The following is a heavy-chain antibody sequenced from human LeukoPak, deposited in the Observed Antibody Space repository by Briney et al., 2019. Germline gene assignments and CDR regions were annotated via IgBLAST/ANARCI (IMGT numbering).Heavy chain of an antibody. CDR3: ARLEKDDYPMGIVY. Sequence: SETLSLTCTVSRGSIRNNFYSWVWIRQPPGKGLEWIGNIYYSGTSYYSSSLKSRLSISVDTSKNQFSLRLTSVTAADTAVYYCARLEKDDYPMGIVYWGQGALVTVSS. V-gene: IGHV4-39*01. CDR1: RGSIRNNFYS. J-gene: IGHJ4*01. D-gene: IGHD2-21*01. CDR2: IYYSGTS.